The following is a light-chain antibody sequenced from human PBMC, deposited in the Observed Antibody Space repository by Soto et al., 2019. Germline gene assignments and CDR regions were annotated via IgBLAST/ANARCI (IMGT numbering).Light chain of an antibody. CDR3: SSYTIYSTLLL. CDR2: EVT. Sequence: QSALTQPASVSGSPGQSITISCTGTSSDVATYNLVSWYQQRPGTAPQLIIYEVTNRPSGVSDRFSGSKSGNTASLTISGLQAEDEADYYCSSYTIYSTLLLFGGGTKLTVL. CDR1: SSDVATYNL. V-gene: IGLV2-14*02. J-gene: IGLJ2*01.